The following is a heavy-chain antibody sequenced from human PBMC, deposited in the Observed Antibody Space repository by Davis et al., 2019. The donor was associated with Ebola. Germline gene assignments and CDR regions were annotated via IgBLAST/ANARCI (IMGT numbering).Heavy chain of an antibody. D-gene: IGHD6-19*01. CDR1: GYTFTSYG. J-gene: IGHJ4*02. V-gene: IGHV1-18*04. CDR2: ISAYNGNT. CDR3: ARAKIRYSSGWEDY. Sequence: AASVKVSCKASGYTFTSYGISWVRQAPGQGLEWMGWISAYNGNTNYAQKLQGRVTMTTDTSTSTAYMELRSLRSDDTAVYYCARAKIRYSSGWEDYWGQGTLVTVSS.